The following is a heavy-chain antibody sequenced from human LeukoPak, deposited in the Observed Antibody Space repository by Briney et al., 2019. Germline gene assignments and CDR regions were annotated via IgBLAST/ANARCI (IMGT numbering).Heavy chain of an antibody. D-gene: IGHD1/OR15-1a*01. CDR1: GGTFSSYA. Sequence: GASVKVSCKASGGTFSSYAISRVRQAPGQGLEWMGGIIPIFGTANYAQKFQGRVTITTDESTSTAYMELSSLRSEDTAVYYCARVGSADNNLGPDLQHGYYFDYWGQGTLVTVSS. CDR3: ARVGSADNNLGPDLQHGYYFDY. J-gene: IGHJ4*02. V-gene: IGHV1-69*05. CDR2: IIPIFGTA.